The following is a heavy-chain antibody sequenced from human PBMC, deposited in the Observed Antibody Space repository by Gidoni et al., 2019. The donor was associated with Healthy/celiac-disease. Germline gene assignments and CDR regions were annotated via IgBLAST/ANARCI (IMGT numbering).Heavy chain of an antibody. J-gene: IGHJ3*02. CDR1: GFSLSTSGMR. V-gene: IGHV2-70*04. CDR3: ARISGSWGAFDI. Sequence: QVTLKESGPALVKPTQTPTLTCTFSGFSLSTSGMRVSWIRQPPGKALEWLARIDWDDDKFYSTSLKTRLTISKDTSKNQVVLTMTNMDPVDTATYYCARISGSWGAFDIWGQGTMVTVSS. CDR2: IDWDDDK. D-gene: IGHD3-10*01.